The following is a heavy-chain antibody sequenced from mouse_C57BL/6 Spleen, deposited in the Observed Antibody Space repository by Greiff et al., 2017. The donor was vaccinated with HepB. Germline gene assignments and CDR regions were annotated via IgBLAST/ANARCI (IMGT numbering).Heavy chain of an antibody. Sequence: DVQLVESEGGLVQPGSSMKLSCTASGFTFSDYYMAWVRQVPEKGLEWVANINYDGSSTYYLDSLKSRFIISRDNAKNILYLQMSSLKSEDTATYYCARGGRYFDYWGQGTTLTVSS. CDR3: ARGGRYFDY. CDR1: GFTFSDYY. D-gene: IGHD6-1*01. V-gene: IGHV5-16*01. CDR2: INYDGSST. J-gene: IGHJ2*01.